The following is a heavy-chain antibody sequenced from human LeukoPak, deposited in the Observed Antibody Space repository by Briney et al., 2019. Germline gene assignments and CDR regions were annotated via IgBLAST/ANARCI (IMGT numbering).Heavy chain of an antibody. CDR1: GGSFSGYY. V-gene: IGHV4-34*01. CDR3: ARVRRGYSYVPYYYYGMDV. D-gene: IGHD5-18*01. J-gene: IGHJ6*02. CDR2: INHSGST. Sequence: SETLSLTCAVYGGSFSGYYWSWIRQPPGKGLEWLGEINHSGSTNYNPSLKSRVTISVDTSKNQFSLKLSSVTAADTAVYYCARVRRGYSYVPYYYYGMDVWGQGTTVTVSS.